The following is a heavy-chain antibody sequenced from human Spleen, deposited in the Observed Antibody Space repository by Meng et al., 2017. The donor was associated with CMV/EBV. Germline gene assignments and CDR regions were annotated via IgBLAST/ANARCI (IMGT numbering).Heavy chain of an antibody. CDR3: ARVGGYCSGGSCYEFDP. J-gene: IGHJ5*02. CDR2: ISAYNGNT. Sequence: ASVKVSCKASGYTFTSYGISWVRQAPGQGLEWMGWISAYNGNTNYAQKLQGRVTMTTDTYTSTAYMALRSLRSDDTAVYYCARVGGYCSGGSCYEFDPWGQGTLVTVSS. CDR1: GYTFTSYG. D-gene: IGHD2-15*01. V-gene: IGHV1-18*01.